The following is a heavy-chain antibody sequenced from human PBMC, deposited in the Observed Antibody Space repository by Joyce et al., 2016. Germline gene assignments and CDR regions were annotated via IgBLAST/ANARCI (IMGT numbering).Heavy chain of an antibody. CDR3: AREGLPHGGFDY. V-gene: IGHV1-2*02. Sequence: QVQLVQSGTEVKKPGASVKVSCKGSGITFTCYYMHWVLQAPGQGHEMMGWIKIENGDTHYTQNFQGRVTMTRDTSINTAYMAVTRLRSDDTAFYYGAREGLPHGGFDYWGLGTLVTVSS. CDR1: GITFTCYY. J-gene: IGHJ4*02. CDR2: IKIENGDT.